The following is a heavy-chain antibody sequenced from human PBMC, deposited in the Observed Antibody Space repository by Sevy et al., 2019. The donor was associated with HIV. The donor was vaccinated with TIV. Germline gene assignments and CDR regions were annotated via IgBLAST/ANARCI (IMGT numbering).Heavy chain of an antibody. CDR2: ISGSGGST. V-gene: IGHV3-23*01. CDR1: GFTFSSYA. Sequence: GGSLRLSCAASGFTFSSYAMSWVRQAPGKGLEWVSAISGSGGSTYYADSVKGRFTISRDNSKNTLYLQMNSLRAEDTAVYYCAKEEGRAGAEALFGAFDIWGQGTMVTVSS. D-gene: IGHD3-10*01. CDR3: AKEEGRAGAEALFGAFDI. J-gene: IGHJ3*02.